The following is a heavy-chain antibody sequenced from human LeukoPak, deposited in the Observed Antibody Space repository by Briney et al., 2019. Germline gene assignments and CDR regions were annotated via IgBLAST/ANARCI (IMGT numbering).Heavy chain of an antibody. CDR3: ARPKPGIAVARGFDY. CDR1: GGTFSSYA. D-gene: IGHD6-19*01. V-gene: IGHV1-69*04. Sequence: GSSVKVSCKASGGTFSSYAISRVRQAPGQGLEWMGRIIPILGIANYAQKFQGRVTITADKSTSTAYMELSSLRSEDTAVYYCARPKPGIAVARGFDYWGQGTLVTVSS. J-gene: IGHJ4*02. CDR2: IIPILGIA.